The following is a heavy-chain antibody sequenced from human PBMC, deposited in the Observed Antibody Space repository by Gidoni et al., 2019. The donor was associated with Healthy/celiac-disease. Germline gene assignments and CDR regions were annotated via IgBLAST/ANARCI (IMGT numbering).Heavy chain of an antibody. D-gene: IGHD6-13*01. Sequence: QLQLQESGPGLVKPSETLSLTCTVSGGSISSCSYYWGWIRQPPGKGLEWIGSIYYSGSTYYNPSLKSRVTISVDTSKNQFSLKLSSVTAADTAVYYCARRERAAAGLFDYWGQGTLVTVSS. V-gene: IGHV4-39*01. CDR3: ARRERAAAGLFDY. CDR1: GGSISSCSYY. J-gene: IGHJ4*02. CDR2: IYYSGST.